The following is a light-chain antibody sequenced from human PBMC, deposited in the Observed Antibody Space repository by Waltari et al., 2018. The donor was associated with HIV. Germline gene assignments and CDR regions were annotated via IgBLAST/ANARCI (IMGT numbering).Light chain of an antibody. CDR3: QHYRAVPPGT. Sequence: EIDLTQSPATLSLSPGDRATLSCRASQTLRDDYIAWYRQYPGKAPRLLIYAISKRATGIPDRISGSGSWTDFTLTSSRLEPDDFAVYFCQHYRAVPPGTFGQGTRVDIK. CDR1: QTLRDDY. J-gene: IGKJ1*01. CDR2: AIS. V-gene: IGKV3D-20*02.